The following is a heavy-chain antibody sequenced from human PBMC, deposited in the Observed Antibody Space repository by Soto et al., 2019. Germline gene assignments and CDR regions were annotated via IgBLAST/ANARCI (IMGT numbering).Heavy chain of an antibody. Sequence: QVQLVESGGGVVQPGRSLRLSCAASGFTFSSYGMHWVRQAPGKGLEWVAVIWYDGSNKYYADSVKGRFTNSRDNSKNTLYLQMNSLRAEDTAVYYCARDLVGTILGDEVYYYYGMDVWGQGTTVTVSS. J-gene: IGHJ6*02. D-gene: IGHD3-3*01. CDR2: IWYDGSNK. V-gene: IGHV3-33*01. CDR1: GFTFSSYG. CDR3: ARDLVGTILGDEVYYYYGMDV.